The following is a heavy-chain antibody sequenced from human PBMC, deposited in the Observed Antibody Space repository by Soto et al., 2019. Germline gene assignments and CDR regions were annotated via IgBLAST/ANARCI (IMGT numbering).Heavy chain of an antibody. Sequence: SVKVSCKASGGTFSSYAISWVRQAPGQGLEWMGGIIPIFGTANYAQKFQGRVTITADESTSTAYMELSSLRSEDTAVYYCARPYYYGSGSYYRDYYYGMDVWGQGTTVTVSS. CDR3: ARPYYYGSGSYYRDYYYGMDV. J-gene: IGHJ6*02. D-gene: IGHD3-10*01. V-gene: IGHV1-69*13. CDR2: IIPIFGTA. CDR1: GGTFSSYA.